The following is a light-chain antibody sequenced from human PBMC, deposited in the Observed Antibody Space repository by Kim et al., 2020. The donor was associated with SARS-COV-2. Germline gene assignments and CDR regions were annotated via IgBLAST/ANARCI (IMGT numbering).Light chain of an antibody. CDR2: EAS. CDR1: QSIGTW. J-gene: IGKJ4*01. V-gene: IGKV1-5*03. CDR3: QQYNRSPGLT. Sequence: DIQMTQSPSTLSVSVGDRVTITCRASQSIGTWLAWYQQKPGKAPRLLIYEASNLDSGVPSRFSGSGSGTEFTLTISSLQTDDFATYYCQQYNRSPGLTFGGGNKVDIK.